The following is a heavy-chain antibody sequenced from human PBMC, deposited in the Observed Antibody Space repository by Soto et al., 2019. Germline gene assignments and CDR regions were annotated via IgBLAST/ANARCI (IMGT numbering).Heavy chain of an antibody. Sequence: SVKVSCKASGGTFSSYAISWVRQAPGQGLEWMGGIIPIFGTANYAQKFQGRVTITADESTSTAYMELSSLRSEDTAVYYCARERTYYYGSGSSHLPHYYYGMDVWGQGTTVTVSS. J-gene: IGHJ6*02. CDR2: IIPIFGTA. D-gene: IGHD3-10*01. V-gene: IGHV1-69*13. CDR1: GGTFSSYA. CDR3: ARERTYYYGSGSSHLPHYYYGMDV.